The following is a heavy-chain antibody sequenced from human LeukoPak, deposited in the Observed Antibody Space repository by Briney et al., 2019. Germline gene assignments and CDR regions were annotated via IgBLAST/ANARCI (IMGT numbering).Heavy chain of an antibody. CDR1: GYTFTSYA. V-gene: IGHV7-4-1*02. Sequence: ASVKVSCKASGYTFTSYAMNWVRQAPGQGLEWMGWINTNTGNPTYAQGFTGRFVFSLDTSVSTAYLQISSLKAEDTAVYYCARDSSGGYYYYYMDVWGKGTTVTISS. CDR3: ARDSSGGYYYYYMDV. D-gene: IGHD6-19*01. CDR2: INTNTGNP. J-gene: IGHJ6*03.